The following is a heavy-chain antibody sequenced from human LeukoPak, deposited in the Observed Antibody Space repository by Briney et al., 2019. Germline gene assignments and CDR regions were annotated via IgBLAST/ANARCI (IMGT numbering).Heavy chain of an antibody. CDR3: ARVGVLSSSWLLY. D-gene: IGHD6-13*01. CDR1: GFTFSRYG. J-gene: IGHJ4*02. V-gene: IGHV3-21*01. Sequence: GGSLRLSCAASGFTFSRYGMNWVRQAPGEGLEWVSSISTSSSYIYYADSMKGRFTISRDNAKNSLYLQMNSLTAEDTAVYYCARVGVLSSSWLLYWGQGTLVTVSS. CDR2: ISTSSSYI.